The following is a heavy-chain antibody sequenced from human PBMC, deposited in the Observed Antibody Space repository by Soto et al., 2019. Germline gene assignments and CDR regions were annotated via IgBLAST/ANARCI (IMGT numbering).Heavy chain of an antibody. Sequence: QVQLQQWGAGLLKPSETLSLTCAVYGGSFSGYYWTWIRPPPGTGLEWIGEINHSGSTNYNPSLMCRVTMSVDTSKNQFSLKLTSVTAADTSVYYCARDKITGLFDYWGQGTLVTVSS. D-gene: IGHD2-8*02. J-gene: IGHJ4*02. CDR1: GGSFSGYY. CDR2: INHSGST. CDR3: ARDKITGLFDY. V-gene: IGHV4-34*01.